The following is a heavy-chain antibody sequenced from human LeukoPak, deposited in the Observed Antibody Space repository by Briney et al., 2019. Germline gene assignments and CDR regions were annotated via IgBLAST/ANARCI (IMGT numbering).Heavy chain of an antibody. Sequence: PGGSLRLSCAASGFTLGSYTMNWVRQAPGKGLEWVSYISSSSSTIQYADSVKGRFTISRDNSKNTLYLQMNSLRAEDTAVYYCAKDGGSRVIWFDPWGQGTLVTVSS. V-gene: IGHV3-48*01. D-gene: IGHD3-16*01. CDR2: ISSSSSTI. J-gene: IGHJ5*02. CDR3: AKDGGSRVIWFDP. CDR1: GFTLGSYT.